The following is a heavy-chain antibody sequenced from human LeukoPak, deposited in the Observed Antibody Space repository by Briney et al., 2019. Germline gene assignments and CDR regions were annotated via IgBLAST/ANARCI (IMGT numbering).Heavy chain of an antibody. CDR2: ISAYNGNT. CDR3: ARDRSSSSRNYFDY. Sequence: WASVKVSCKASGYTFTSYGISWVRQAPGQGLEWMGWISAYNGNTNYAQKLQGRVTSTADESTSTAYMELSSLRSEDTAVYYCARDRSSSSRNYFDYWGQGTLVTVSS. CDR1: GYTFTSYG. D-gene: IGHD6-6*01. J-gene: IGHJ4*02. V-gene: IGHV1-18*01.